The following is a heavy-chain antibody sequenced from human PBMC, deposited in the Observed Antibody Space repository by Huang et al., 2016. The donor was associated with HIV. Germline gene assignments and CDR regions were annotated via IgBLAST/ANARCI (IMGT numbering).Heavy chain of an antibody. D-gene: IGHD6-13*01. Sequence: QVQLVESGGGVVQPGRSLRISCAASGFTFSGYGLHWVRQAPGKGLGGVAVRSDDGKTKYYVDSVKGRFSISRDNSKTTVYLQLNSLRVEDTAVYYCAKGGSAAAVLDFWGQGTLVTVSS. CDR2: RSDDGKTK. V-gene: IGHV3-30*18. CDR1: GFTFSGYG. J-gene: IGHJ4*02. CDR3: AKGGSAAAVLDF.